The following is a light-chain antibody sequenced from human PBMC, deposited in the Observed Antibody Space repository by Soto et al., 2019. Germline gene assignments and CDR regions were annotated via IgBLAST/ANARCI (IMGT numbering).Light chain of an antibody. J-gene: IGLJ1*01. V-gene: IGLV2-14*01. CDR3: SSYTSANTLPFV. Sequence: QPVLTQPASVSGSPGQSITISCTGTNSDIGGYNYVSWYQHHPGKAPKLMIYEVVYRPSGVSNRFSGSKSGNTASLTISGLQAEDEADYYCSSYTSANTLPFVFATGTKLTVL. CDR1: NSDIGGYNY. CDR2: EVV.